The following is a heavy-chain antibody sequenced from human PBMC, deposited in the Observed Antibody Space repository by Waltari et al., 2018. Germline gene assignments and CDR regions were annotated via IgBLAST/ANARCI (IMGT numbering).Heavy chain of an antibody. CDR2: IIPILGIA. J-gene: IGHJ3*02. Sequence: QVQLVQSGAEVKKPGSSVKVSCKASGGTFSRSAISWVRQAPGQGLEWMGGIIPILGIANYAQKFQGRVTITADKSTSTAYMELSSLRSEDTAVYYCARGRDGYNYPAFDIWGQGTMVTVSS. D-gene: IGHD5-12*01. V-gene: IGHV1-69*10. CDR3: ARGRDGYNYPAFDI. CDR1: GGTFSRSA.